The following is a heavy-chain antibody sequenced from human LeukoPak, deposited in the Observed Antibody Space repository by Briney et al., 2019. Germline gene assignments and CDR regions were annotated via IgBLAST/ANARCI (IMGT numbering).Heavy chain of an antibody. Sequence: GGSLRLSCAPSGFTFSSYAMSCVRESPGKGLEWVSAISGSGGSTYYADSVKGRFTISRVNAKNLVYLQLTDLRAEDTAVYYGARELPPLEKYYFDYLGQGTLVTVRS. V-gene: IGHV3-23*01. J-gene: IGHJ4*02. D-gene: IGHD3-3*01. CDR2: ISGSGGST. CDR1: GFTFSSYA. CDR3: ARELPPLEKYYFDY.